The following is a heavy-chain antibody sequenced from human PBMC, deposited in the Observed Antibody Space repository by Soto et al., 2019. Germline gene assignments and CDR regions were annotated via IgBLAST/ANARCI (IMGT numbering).Heavy chain of an antibody. Sequence: QVHLVESGGGVVQPGTSLTLSCAASGFTFSTYSMHWVRQSPGRGLEWVAVISIGGTTKYYADSVKGRFTISRDDSKYTVSRQMTSLRIEDTTVYYWARDGGFHPSRSDYWGQGILVTVSS. J-gene: IGHJ4*02. CDR3: ARDGGFHPSRSDY. D-gene: IGHD2-15*01. CDR1: GFTFSTYS. V-gene: IGHV3-30-3*01. CDR2: ISIGGTTK.